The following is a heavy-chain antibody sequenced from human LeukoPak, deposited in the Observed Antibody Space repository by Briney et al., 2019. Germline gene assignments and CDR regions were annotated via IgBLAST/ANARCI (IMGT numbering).Heavy chain of an antibody. CDR3: AREDHAGLDI. V-gene: IGHV4-59*01. Sequence: SETLSLTCTVSGGAMTRNYLNRIRQFPGKGLEWIGYIDYTGGTNYNPSLKSRVIISGDTSKTEFSLKMSTVTAADTAVYYCAREDHAGLDIWGQGTMVTVSS. CDR1: GGAMTRNY. J-gene: IGHJ3*02. CDR2: IDYTGGT.